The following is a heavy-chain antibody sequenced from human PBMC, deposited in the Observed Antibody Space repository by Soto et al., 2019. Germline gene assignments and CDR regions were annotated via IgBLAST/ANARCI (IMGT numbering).Heavy chain of an antibody. CDR2: IYYSGTT. D-gene: IGHD1-1*01. Sequence: SETLSLTCTVSGGSIRSTTYYWAWIRQSPGKGLEWIGSIYYSGTTYYHPSLKSRVTMSVDTPKNQVSLKPSSMTAADTAVYYCVRHWSSSGNNWFDPWGQGTQVTVSS. CDR1: GGSIRSTTYY. CDR3: VRHWSSSGNNWFDP. V-gene: IGHV4-39*01. J-gene: IGHJ5*02.